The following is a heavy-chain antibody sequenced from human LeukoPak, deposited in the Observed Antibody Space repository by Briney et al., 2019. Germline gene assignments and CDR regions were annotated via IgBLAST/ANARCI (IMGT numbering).Heavy chain of an antibody. CDR3: VKDIWNGNNRYFDY. Sequence: GGSLRLSCAASGFTFATYGMHWVRQGPAKGREWVAIIWNDGSKQDYADSVKGRFTISRHNFKNTVSLQMSSLRAEDKAIYYCVKDIWNGNNRYFDYWGQGTLVTVSS. CDR2: IWNDGSKQ. V-gene: IGHV3-30*02. J-gene: IGHJ4*02. D-gene: IGHD3-3*01. CDR1: GFTFATYG.